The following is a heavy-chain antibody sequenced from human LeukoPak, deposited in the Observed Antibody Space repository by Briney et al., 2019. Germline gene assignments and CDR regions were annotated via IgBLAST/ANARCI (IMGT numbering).Heavy chain of an antibody. CDR2: IYYSGST. V-gene: IGHV4-59*01. CDR1: GGSISSYY. D-gene: IGHD1-20*01. J-gene: IGHJ6*03. Sequence: SETLSLTCTVSGGSISSYYWSWLRQPPGKGLEWIGYIYYSGSTNYNPSLKSRVTISVDTSKNQFSLKLSSVTAADTAVYYCARVTGTRRSDYYYYVDVWGKGTTVTVSS. CDR3: ARVTGTRRSDYYYYVDV.